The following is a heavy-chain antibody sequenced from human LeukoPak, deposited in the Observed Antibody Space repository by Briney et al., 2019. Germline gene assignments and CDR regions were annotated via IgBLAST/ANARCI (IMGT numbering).Heavy chain of an antibody. D-gene: IGHD3-10*01. Sequence: KPSETLSLTCTVSGGSISSSSYYWGWIRQPPGKGLEWIGSIYYSGSTYYNPSLKSRVTISVDTSKNQFSLKLSSVTAADTAVYYCATTTTKDYGSGSYPNWGQGTLVTVSS. CDR1: GGSISSSSYY. J-gene: IGHJ4*02. CDR3: ATTTTKDYGSGSYPN. CDR2: IYYSGST. V-gene: IGHV4-39*01.